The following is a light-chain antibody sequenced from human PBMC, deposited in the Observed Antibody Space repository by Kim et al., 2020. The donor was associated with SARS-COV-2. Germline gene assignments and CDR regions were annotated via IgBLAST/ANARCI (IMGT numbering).Light chain of an antibody. CDR1: KGIGND. Sequence: AAVGDSVTIPCRASKGIGNDLAWYQQKPGKAPKRLIYAVSSLQSGVPSRFSGSGYGTEFTLTISSLQPDDFATYFCLQHAIYPWTFGQGTKVDIK. CDR3: LQHAIYPWT. J-gene: IGKJ1*01. V-gene: IGKV1-17*01. CDR2: AVS.